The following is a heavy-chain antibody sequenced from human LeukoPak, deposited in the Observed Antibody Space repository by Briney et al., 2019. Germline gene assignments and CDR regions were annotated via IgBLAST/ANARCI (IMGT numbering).Heavy chain of an antibody. CDR3: ARSTVTTIPNFDY. V-gene: IGHV1-2*02. J-gene: IGHJ4*02. Sequence: ASVKVSCKASGYTFSGYYMHWVRQAPGQGLEWMGWINPNSGATNSAQKFQGRVTMTRDTSISTAYMELSRLRSDDTAVYYCARSTVTTIPNFDYWGQGTLVTVSS. CDR1: GYTFSGYY. CDR2: INPNSGAT. D-gene: IGHD5-12*01.